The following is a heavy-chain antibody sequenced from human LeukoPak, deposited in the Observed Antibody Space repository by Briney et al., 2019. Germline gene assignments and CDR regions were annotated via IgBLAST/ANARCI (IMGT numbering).Heavy chain of an antibody. CDR3: AKGDSYSGSCFDY. V-gene: IGHV3-9*01. CDR2: ISWNSGSI. J-gene: IGHJ4*02. Sequence: GGSLRLSCAASGFTFGSYAMSWVRQAPGKGLEWVSGISWNSGSIGYADSVKGRFTISRDNAKNSLYLQMNSLRAEDTALYYCAKGDSYSGSCFDYWGQGTLVTVSS. CDR1: GFTFGSYA. D-gene: IGHD6-13*01.